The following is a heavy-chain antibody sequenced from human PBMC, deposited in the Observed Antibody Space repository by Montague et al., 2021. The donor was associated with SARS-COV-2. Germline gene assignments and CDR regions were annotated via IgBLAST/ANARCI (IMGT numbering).Heavy chain of an antibody. J-gene: IGHJ3*02. CDR3: ARGSGGRGNAFDI. V-gene: IGHV4-59*13. Sequence: SETLSLTCTVSGGSISSYYCYWIRQPPGKGLEWIGYIYYSGSTNYNPSLKRRVTISVDTSKNQFSLSLSSVTAADTAVYYCARGSGGRGNAFDIWGQGTMVTVSS. D-gene: IGHD6-19*01. CDR1: GGSISSYY. CDR2: IYYSGST.